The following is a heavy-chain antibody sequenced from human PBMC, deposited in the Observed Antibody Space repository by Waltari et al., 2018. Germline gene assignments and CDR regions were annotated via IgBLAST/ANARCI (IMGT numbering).Heavy chain of an antibody. V-gene: IGHV1-2*02. CDR2: TNPNSGAT. CDR3: AREGIVVTVGTGGNWFDP. Sequence: QVQLVQSGAEMKEPGASVKVSCKASGYTFTGYFIHWVRQAPGQGPGWMGWTNPNSGATNYAQKFQGRVTMTRDTSINTAYMGLSRLRSDDTAVYYCAREGIVVTVGTGGNWFDPWGQGTLVTVSS. J-gene: IGHJ5*02. D-gene: IGHD2-2*01. CDR1: GYTFTGYF.